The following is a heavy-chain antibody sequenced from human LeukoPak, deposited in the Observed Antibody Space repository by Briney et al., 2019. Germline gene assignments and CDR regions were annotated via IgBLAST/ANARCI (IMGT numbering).Heavy chain of an antibody. CDR2: IIPIFGTA. J-gene: IGHJ4*02. Sequence: ASVKVSCKASGYTFTSYAMNWVRQAPGRGLEWMGGIIPIFGTANYAQKFQGRVTITADKSTSTAYMELSSLRSEDTAVYYCASGYSGYDPFDYWGQGTLVTVSS. D-gene: IGHD5-12*01. CDR3: ASGYSGYDPFDY. CDR1: GYTFTSYA. V-gene: IGHV1-69*06.